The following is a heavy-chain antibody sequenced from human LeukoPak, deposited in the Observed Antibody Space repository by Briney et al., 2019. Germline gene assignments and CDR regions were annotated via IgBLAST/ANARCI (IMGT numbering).Heavy chain of an antibody. D-gene: IGHD4-17*01. CDR2: IKPDGSEK. CDR3: ARGYYDYGDYYFDY. Sequence: GGSLRLSCAASGFTFSNYWMSWVRQAPGKGLEWVANIKPDGSEKYYVDSVKGRFTISRDNAKNSLYLQMNSLRAEDTAVYYCARGYYDYGDYYFDYWGQGTLVTVSS. V-gene: IGHV3-7*01. CDR1: GFTFSNYW. J-gene: IGHJ4*02.